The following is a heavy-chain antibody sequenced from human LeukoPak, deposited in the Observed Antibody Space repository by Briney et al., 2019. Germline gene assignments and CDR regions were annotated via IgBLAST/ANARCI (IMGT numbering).Heavy chain of an antibody. CDR2: IYYSGST. CDR3: ARVHYDILTGSSYGMDV. D-gene: IGHD3-9*01. V-gene: IGHV4-30-4*01. Sequence: PSQTLSLTCTVSGGSISSGDYYWSWIRQPPGKGLEWIGYIYYSGSTYYNPSLKSRATISVDTSKNQFSLKLSSVTAADTAVYYCARVHYDILTGSSYGMDVWGQGTTVTVSS. J-gene: IGHJ6*02. CDR1: GGSISSGDYY.